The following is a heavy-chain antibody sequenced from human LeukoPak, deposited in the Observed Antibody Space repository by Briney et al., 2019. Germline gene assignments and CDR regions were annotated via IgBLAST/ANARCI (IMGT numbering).Heavy chain of an antibody. Sequence: GGSLRLSCEASGYTFTDYEMHWIRQAPGKGLEWVSYITNTGGSKYYAPTLRGRVIISSDTAENSVHLQMNSLRAEDSALYYWSPGRIRRTESFFDFWGQGTLVTVSS. CDR2: ITNTGGSK. CDR3: SPGRIRRTESFFDF. J-gene: IGHJ4*02. D-gene: IGHD2-2*01. V-gene: IGHV3-48*03. CDR1: GYTFTDYE.